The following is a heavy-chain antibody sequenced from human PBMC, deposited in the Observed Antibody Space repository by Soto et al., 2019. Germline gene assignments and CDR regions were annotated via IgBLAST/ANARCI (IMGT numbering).Heavy chain of an antibody. CDR2: ISYDGSNK. D-gene: IGHD6-13*01. J-gene: IGHJ6*02. V-gene: IGHV3-30-3*01. CDR1: GFTFSSYA. Sequence: QVQLVESGGGVVQPGRSLRLSCAAFGFTFSSYAMHWVRQAPGKGLEWVAVISYDGSNKYYADSVKGRFTISRDNSKNTLYLQMNSLRAEDTAVYYCARELPNIAAAGNYYYYGMDVWGQGTTVTVSS. CDR3: ARELPNIAAAGNYYYYGMDV.